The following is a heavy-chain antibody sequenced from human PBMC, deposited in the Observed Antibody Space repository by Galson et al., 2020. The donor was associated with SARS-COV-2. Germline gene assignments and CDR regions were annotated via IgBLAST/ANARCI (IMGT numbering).Heavy chain of an antibody. CDR1: GFNFSDYG. Sequence: QAAGTLRLSCTDIGFNFSDYGMHWVRQAQDKGLEREAVISYAESKKSYAESAKGRFTISRDKSRNTLFLQMNSLRPEDTAVYYCSGGPARHYYECDEYSLVWLFGLWGRGALVAVS. J-gene: IGHJ2*01. D-gene: IGHD3-22*01. CDR2: ISYAESKK. V-gene: IGHV3-30*03. CDR3: SGGPARHYYECDEYSLVWLFGL.